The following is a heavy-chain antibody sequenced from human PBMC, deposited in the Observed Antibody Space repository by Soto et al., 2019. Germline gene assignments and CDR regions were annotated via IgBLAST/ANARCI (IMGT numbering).Heavy chain of an antibody. CDR3: ARAVAVPADFDY. D-gene: IGHD6-19*01. Sequence: ASVKVSCKASGYTFTGYAMHWVRQAPGQRLEWMGWFNAGNGNTKYSQKFQGRVTITRDTSASTAYMELSSLTSEDTAVYYCARAVAVPADFDYWGQGTLVTVSS. J-gene: IGHJ4*02. V-gene: IGHV1-3*01. CDR1: GYTFTGYA. CDR2: FNAGNGNT.